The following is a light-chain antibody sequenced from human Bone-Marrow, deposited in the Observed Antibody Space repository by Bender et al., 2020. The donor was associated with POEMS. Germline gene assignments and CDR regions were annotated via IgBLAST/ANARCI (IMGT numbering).Light chain of an antibody. CDR1: ALPKQY. Sequence: SHELTQPPSVSVSPGQTATITCSGDALPKQYAYWYQQKPGQAPLLVLKKDNERPSGIPERFSGSTSGTTVTLTITGVQAEDGAVYYCQSADTSSTNPSVVFGGGTKLTVL. J-gene: IGLJ2*01. CDR3: QSADTSSTNPSVV. V-gene: IGLV3-25*03. CDR2: KDN.